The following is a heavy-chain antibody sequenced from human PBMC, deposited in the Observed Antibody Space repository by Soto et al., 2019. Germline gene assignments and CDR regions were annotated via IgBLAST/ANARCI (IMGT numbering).Heavy chain of an antibody. J-gene: IGHJ6*02. D-gene: IGHD6-6*01. V-gene: IGHV4-39*01. CDR3: ARSIADPVDYYNGMDV. Sequence: SETLSLTCTVSGGSISSSSYYWGWIRQPPGKGLEWIGSIYYSGSTYYNPSLKSRVTISVDTSKNQFSLKLSSVTAADTAVYYCARSIADPVDYYNGMDVWGQGTTVTVSS. CDR1: GGSISSSSYY. CDR2: IYYSGST.